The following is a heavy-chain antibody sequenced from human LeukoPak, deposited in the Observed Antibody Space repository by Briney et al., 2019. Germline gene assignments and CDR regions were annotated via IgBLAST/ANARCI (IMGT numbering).Heavy chain of an antibody. J-gene: IGHJ3*02. CDR3: ASRQYCSGGSCYGLGDAFDI. D-gene: IGHD2-15*01. CDR1: GVSISSGSYY. CDR2: IYTSGST. V-gene: IGHV4-61*02. Sequence: SETPSLTCTVSGVSISSGSYYWSWIRQPAGKGLEWIGRIYTSGSTNYNPSLKSRVTISVDTSKNQFSLKLSSVTAADTAVYYCASRQYCSGGSCYGLGDAFDIWGQGTMVTVSS.